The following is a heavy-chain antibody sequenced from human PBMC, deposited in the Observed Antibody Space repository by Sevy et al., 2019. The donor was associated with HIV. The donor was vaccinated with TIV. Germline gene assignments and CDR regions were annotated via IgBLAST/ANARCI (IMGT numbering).Heavy chain of an antibody. D-gene: IGHD2-2*01. V-gene: IGHV4-39*01. CDR2: IYYTGST. J-gene: IGHJ4*02. CDR1: GGSFSSSSFY. Sequence: SETLSLTCSVSGGSFSSSSFYWGWIRQPPGKGLECIGNIYYTGSTYYNPSLKSRVTISIDTSKYQFSLKLRSVTAADTAVYYCARGRVSCSSISCRTTVGYFDYWGQGTLVTVSS. CDR3: ARGRVSCSSISCRTTVGYFDY.